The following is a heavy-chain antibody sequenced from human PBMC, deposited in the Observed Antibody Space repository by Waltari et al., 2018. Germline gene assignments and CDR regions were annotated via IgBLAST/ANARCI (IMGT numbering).Heavy chain of an antibody. Sequence: QLQLQESGPGLVKPSETLSLTCSVSGDSIISTYYYWGWIRQPPGKGLEWIGSIYYSGGTFYSPSLSSRGTISVDTSKNQFSLKLTSVTAADTALYYCARVTSEFRSPYFYFDLWGRGTLVTVSA. V-gene: IGHV4-39*07. CDR1: GDSIISTYYY. CDR3: ARVTSEFRSPYFYFDL. J-gene: IGHJ2*01. CDR2: IYYSGGT.